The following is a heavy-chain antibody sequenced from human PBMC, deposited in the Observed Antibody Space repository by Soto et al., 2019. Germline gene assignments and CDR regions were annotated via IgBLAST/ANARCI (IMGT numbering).Heavy chain of an antibody. CDR2: IIPIFGTA. D-gene: IGHD2-15*01. CDR3: ARSAGYCSGGSCYPSDY. J-gene: IGHJ4*02. V-gene: IGHV1-69*01. CDR1: GGTFSSYA. Sequence: QVQLVQSGAEVKKPGSSVKVSCKASGGTFSSYAISWVRQAPGQGLEWMGGIIPIFGTANYAQKFQGRVTITADESTSTGYMELSSLRSDDTAVYYCARSAGYCSGGSCYPSDYWGQGTLVTVSS.